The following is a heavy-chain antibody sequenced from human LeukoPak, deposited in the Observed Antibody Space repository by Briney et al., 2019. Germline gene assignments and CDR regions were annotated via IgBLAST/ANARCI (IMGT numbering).Heavy chain of an antibody. CDR2: IKQDGSEK. D-gene: IGHD5-18*01. CDR1: GFTFSSYW. CDR3: AREAWIQLWLLDDY. Sequence: GGSLRLSCAASGFTFSSYWMSWVRQAPGKGLEWVANIKQDGSEKYYVDSVKGRFTISRDNAKSSLYPQMNSLRAEDTAVYYCAREAWIQLWLLDDYWGQGTLVTVSP. V-gene: IGHV3-7*03. J-gene: IGHJ4*02.